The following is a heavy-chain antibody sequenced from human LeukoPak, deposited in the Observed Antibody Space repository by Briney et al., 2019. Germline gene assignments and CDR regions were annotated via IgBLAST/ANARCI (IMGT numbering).Heavy chain of an antibody. V-gene: IGHV1-69*05. J-gene: IGHJ4*02. Sequence: SVKVSCKASGGTFSSYAISWVRQAPGQGLEWMGRIIPIFGSANYAQKFQGRVTITTDESTSTAYMELSSLRSEDTAAYYCAREYYDTSHYYFDYWGQGTLVTVSS. CDR1: GGTFSSYA. D-gene: IGHD3-22*01. CDR3: AREYYDTSHYYFDY. CDR2: IIPIFGSA.